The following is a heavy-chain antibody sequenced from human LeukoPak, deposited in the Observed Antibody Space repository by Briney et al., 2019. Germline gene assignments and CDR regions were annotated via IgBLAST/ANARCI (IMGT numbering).Heavy chain of an antibody. CDR1: GFTFSSYW. V-gene: IGHV3-7*01. D-gene: IGHD5-12*01. J-gene: IGHJ4*02. CDR3: ARVEVSGYDYGAFDY. Sequence: SGGSLRLSCAASGFTFSSYWMSWVRQAPGKELQWVANIKQDGSAKYYVDSVKGRFTISRDNAKNSLYLQMNSLRAEDTAVYYCARVEVSGYDYGAFDYWGQGTLVTVSS. CDR2: IKQDGSAK.